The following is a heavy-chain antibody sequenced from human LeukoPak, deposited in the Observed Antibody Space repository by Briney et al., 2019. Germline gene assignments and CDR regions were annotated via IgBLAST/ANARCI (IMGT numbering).Heavy chain of an antibody. CDR2: IIPIFGTA. D-gene: IGHD2-2*01. J-gene: IGHJ4*02. Sequence: GASVKVSCKASGGTFISYAISWVRQAPGQGLEWMGGIIPIFGTANYAQKFQGRVRVTADESTSTAYMELSSLRSEDTAGYYCASASHCSSTSCQSPTKETMFEYWGQGTGVSVSS. V-gene: IGHV1-69*13. CDR3: ASASHCSSTSCQSPTKETMFEY. CDR1: GGTFISYA.